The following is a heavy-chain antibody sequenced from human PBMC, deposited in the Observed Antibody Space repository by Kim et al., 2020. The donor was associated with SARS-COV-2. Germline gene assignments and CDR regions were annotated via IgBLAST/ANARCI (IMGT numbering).Heavy chain of an antibody. V-gene: IGHV1-69*13. J-gene: IGHJ6*02. D-gene: IGHD6-13*01. CDR1: GGTFSSYA. Sequence: SVKVSCKASGGTFSSYAISWVRQAPGQGLEWMGGIIPIFGTANYAQKFQGRVTITADESTSTAYMELSSLRSEDTAVYYCARGKIHEAAAGTYYYYGMDVWGQGTTVTVSS. CDR2: IIPIFGTA. CDR3: ARGKIHEAAAGTYYYYGMDV.